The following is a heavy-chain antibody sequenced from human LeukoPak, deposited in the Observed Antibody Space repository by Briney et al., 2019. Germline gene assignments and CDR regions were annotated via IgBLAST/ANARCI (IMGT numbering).Heavy chain of an antibody. J-gene: IGHJ4*02. CDR2: IPYDGSNN. CDR3: ARSEGTTVTMFDY. Sequence: GRSLRLSCAASGFTFSNYPMHWVRQAPGKGLEWVAVIPYDGSNNYYSDSVKGRFTISRDNSKDTLYLQMNSLRPEDTAVYYCARSEGTTVTMFDYWGQGTLVIVSS. D-gene: IGHD4-17*01. CDR1: GFTFSNYP. V-gene: IGHV3-30-3*01.